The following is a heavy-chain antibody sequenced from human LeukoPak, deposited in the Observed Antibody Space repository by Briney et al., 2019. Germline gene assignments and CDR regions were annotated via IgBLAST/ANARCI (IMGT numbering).Heavy chain of an antibody. CDR3: ARKPVLRYFARGARDAFDI. CDR2: INHSGST. V-gene: IGHV4-34*01. Sequence: SETLSLTCAVYGGSFSGYYWSWIRQPPGKGLEWIGEINHSGSTNYNPSLKRRVTISVDTSKNQCSLKLSSVTAADTAVYYCARKPVLRYFARGARDAFDIWGQGTMVTVSS. CDR1: GGSFSGYY. J-gene: IGHJ3*02. D-gene: IGHD3-9*01.